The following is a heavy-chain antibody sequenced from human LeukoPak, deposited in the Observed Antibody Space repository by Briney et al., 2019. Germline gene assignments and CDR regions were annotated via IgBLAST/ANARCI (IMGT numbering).Heavy chain of an antibody. CDR3: ARDLPPYYFDY. V-gene: IGHV1-69*04. CDR2: IIPILGIA. Sequence: SVKVSCKASGGIFSSYAISWVRQAPGQGLEWMGRIIPILGIANYAQKFQGRVTITADKSTSTAYMDLSGLRSEDTAVYYCARDLPPYYFDYWGQGTLVTVSS. J-gene: IGHJ4*02. CDR1: GGIFSSYA.